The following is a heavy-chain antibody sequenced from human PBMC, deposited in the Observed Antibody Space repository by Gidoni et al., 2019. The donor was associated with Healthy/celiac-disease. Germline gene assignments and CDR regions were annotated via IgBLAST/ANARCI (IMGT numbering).Heavy chain of an antibody. D-gene: IGHD3-9*01. CDR2: IWYDGSNK. V-gene: IGHV3-33*01. CDR3: ARAGQRPSDYDISPY. CDR1: GFTFGSYG. Sequence: QVQLVESGGGVVQPGRSLRLSCAASGFTFGSYGMNWVRQAPGKGLEWVAVIWYDGSNKYYADSVKGRFTISRDNSKNTLYLQMNSLRAEDTAVYYCARAGQRPSDYDISPYWGQGTLVTVSS. J-gene: IGHJ4*02.